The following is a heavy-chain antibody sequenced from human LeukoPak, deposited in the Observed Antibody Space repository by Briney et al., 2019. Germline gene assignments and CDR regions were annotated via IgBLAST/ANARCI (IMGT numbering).Heavy chain of an antibody. CDR3: ARVLGSSSSGSVYYYYYGMDV. CDR2: INTNTGNP. CDR1: GYTFTSIT. J-gene: IGHJ6*02. Sequence: ASVKVSCKASGYTFTSITMNWVRQAPGQGLEWMGWINTNTGNPTYAQGFTGRFVFSLDTSVSTAYLQISSLKAEDTAVYYCARVLGSSSSGSVYYYYYGMDVWGQGTTVTVSS. V-gene: IGHV7-4-1*02. D-gene: IGHD6-6*01.